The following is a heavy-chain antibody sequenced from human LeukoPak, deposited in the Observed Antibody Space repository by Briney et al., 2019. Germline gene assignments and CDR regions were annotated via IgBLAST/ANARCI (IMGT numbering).Heavy chain of an antibody. J-gene: IGHJ4*02. CDR2: IHSSGGTI. Sequence: GWSLRLSCAASGFTFSSHNMRWVRQAPGKGLEWVSYIHSSGGTIYYADSVNGLFTISRTNTNNSLYMLIDILTAETTAVYFCAIVRSVENVHWCFFDYWGKETLVTVS. CDR1: GFTFSSHN. D-gene: IGHD2-8*02. V-gene: IGHV3-48*03. CDR3: AIVRSVENVHWCFFDY.